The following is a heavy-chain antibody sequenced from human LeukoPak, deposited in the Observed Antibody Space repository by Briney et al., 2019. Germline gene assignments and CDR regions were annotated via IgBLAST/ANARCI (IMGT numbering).Heavy chain of an antibody. CDR1: GFTFSSYA. Sequence: GGSLRLSCVASGFTFSSYAMSWVRQAPGKGLEWVSSISGSGDSTYYVDSVKGRFTISRDNSKNTLYLQMNSLTDDDTAVYYCAKKWGVGTTTLDYFDYWGQGTLVTVSS. CDR2: ISGSGDST. J-gene: IGHJ4*02. V-gene: IGHV3-23*01. CDR3: AKKWGVGTTTLDYFDY. D-gene: IGHD1-26*01.